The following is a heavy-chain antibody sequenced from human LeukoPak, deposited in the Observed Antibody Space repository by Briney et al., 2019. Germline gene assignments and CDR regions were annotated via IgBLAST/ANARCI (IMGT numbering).Heavy chain of an antibody. J-gene: IGHJ3*02. CDR1: GGSINNYY. CDR3: ARGRYCSADICSGGDAFDI. CDR2: IYTRGST. Sequence: SETLSLTCTVSGGSINNYYWSWIRQPTGKGLEGIGRIYTRGSTNYNPSLKSRVTMSVDTSKNQFSLKLSSVTAADTAVYYCARGRYCSADICSGGDAFDIWGQGTMVSVSS. V-gene: IGHV4-4*07. D-gene: IGHD2-15*01.